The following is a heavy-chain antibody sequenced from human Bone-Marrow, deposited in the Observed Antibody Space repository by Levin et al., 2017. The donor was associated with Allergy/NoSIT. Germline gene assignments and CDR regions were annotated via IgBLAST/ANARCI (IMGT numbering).Heavy chain of an antibody. CDR1: GFIFSRYA. Sequence: LSLTCAASGFIFSRYALHWVRQAPGKGLEWVAVKSYDGSREYYADSVKGRFTISRDNSKDTLDLQMNSLRDEDTAVYYCARDLEVPGIYYHGMDVWGQGTTVTVSS. CDR3: ARDLEVPGIYYHGMDV. V-gene: IGHV3-30-3*01. D-gene: IGHD1-26*01. J-gene: IGHJ6*02. CDR2: KSYDGSRE.